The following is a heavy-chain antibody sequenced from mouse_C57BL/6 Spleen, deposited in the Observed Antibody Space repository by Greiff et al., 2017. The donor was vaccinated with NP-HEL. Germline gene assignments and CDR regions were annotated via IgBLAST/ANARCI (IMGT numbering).Heavy chain of an antibody. D-gene: IGHD2-2*01. Sequence: QVQLQQPGTELVKPGASVKLSCKASGYTFTSYWMHWVKQRPGQGLEWIGNINPSNGGTNYNEKFKSKATLTVDKSSSTAYMQLSSLTSEDSAVYYCAREGESTMVTTRGRDYWGQGTTLTVSS. CDR1: GYTFTSYW. CDR3: AREGESTMVTTRGRDY. CDR2: INPSNGGT. J-gene: IGHJ2*01. V-gene: IGHV1-53*01.